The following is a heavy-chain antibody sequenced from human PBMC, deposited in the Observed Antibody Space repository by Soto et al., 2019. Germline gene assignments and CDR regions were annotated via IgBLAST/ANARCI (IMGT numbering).Heavy chain of an antibody. CDR1: GYSFRNYW. J-gene: IGHJ4*02. CDR2: IDPYDSYT. CDR3: AGPPFAAFGKYPGAV. V-gene: IGHV5-10-1*01. D-gene: IGHD3-10*01. Sequence: PGESLKISCKASGYSFRNYWISWVRQVPGKGLEWMGRIDPYDSYTDYSPSFQGHVTISVDKSNSTAYLQWSSLKASDTAMYYCAGPPFAAFGKYPGAVWGQGTRVTVSS.